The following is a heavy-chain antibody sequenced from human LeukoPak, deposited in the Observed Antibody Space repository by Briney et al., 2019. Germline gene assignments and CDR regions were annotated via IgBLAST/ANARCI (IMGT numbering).Heavy chain of an antibody. D-gene: IGHD6-13*01. V-gene: IGHV3-15*01. CDR2: IKSKTDGGTT. J-gene: IGHJ4*02. CDR1: GFTFSNAL. CDR3: TTIAAAGKYDY. Sequence: PGGSLRLSCAASGFTFSNALMSWVRQAPGKGLEWVGRIKSKTDGGTTDYAAPVKGRFTISRDDSKNTLYLQMNSLETEDTAVYYCTTIAAAGKYDYWGQGTLVTVSS.